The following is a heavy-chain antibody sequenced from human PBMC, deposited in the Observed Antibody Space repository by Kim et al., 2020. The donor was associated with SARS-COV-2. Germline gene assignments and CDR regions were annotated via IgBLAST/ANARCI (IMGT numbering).Heavy chain of an antibody. D-gene: IGHD6-13*01. Sequence: SQTLSLTCAISGDSVSSNSAAWNWIRQSPSRGLEWLGRTYYRSKWYNDYAVSVKSRITINPDTSKNQFSLQLNSVTPEDTAVYYCARDSRDSSSWYPTGYFDYWGQGTLVTVSS. CDR1: GDSVSSNSAA. V-gene: IGHV6-1*01. J-gene: IGHJ4*02. CDR3: ARDSRDSSSWYPTGYFDY. CDR2: TYYRSKWYN.